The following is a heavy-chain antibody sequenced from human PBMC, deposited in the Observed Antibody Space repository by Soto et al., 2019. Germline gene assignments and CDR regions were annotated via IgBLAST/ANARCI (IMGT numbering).Heavy chain of an antibody. D-gene: IGHD6-19*01. J-gene: IGHJ2*01. Sequence: EVQLLESGGGLVQPGGSLRLSCAASGFPFCSYAMKWVRQATGKVLECVSGVSGNGGSTYYADSVTGRFTISRDNCKKKLYLQMNRMRAEDTALYYSAKTGSGWTYLHLYFDVWCRGTLVTV. CDR2: VSGNGGST. CDR1: GFPFCSYA. CDR3: AKTGSGWTYLHLYFDV. V-gene: IGHV3-23*01.